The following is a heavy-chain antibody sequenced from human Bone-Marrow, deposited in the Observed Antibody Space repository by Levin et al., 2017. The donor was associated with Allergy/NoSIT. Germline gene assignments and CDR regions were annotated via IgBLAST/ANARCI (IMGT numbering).Heavy chain of an antibody. D-gene: IGHD3-22*01. J-gene: IGHJ4*02. CDR3: AREGGSSGHCGYFDS. CDR1: GITFSRYP. V-gene: IGHV3-30*04. Sequence: QPGESLKISCAASGITFSRYPMHWVRQAPGKGLEWVAGISNDGRDKHYADSVKGRFTISRDNSRNTLYLQVDTLSGEDTVVYYCAREGGSSGHCGYFDSWGQGTLVTVSS. CDR2: ISNDGRDK.